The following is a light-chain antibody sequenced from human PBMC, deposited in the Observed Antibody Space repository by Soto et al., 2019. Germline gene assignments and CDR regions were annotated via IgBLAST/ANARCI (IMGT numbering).Light chain of an antibody. CDR1: QSVSSY. V-gene: IGKV3-11*02. CDR3: RQRSNWPPLT. J-gene: IGKJ4*01. CDR2: DGS. Sequence: ESVLTQSPATLPLSPGERATLSCRASQSVSSYLAWYQQKHGQAPRLLIYDGSNRATGFPARFSGRGSGRDFCLVISSLEPEDFVVYYCRQRSNWPPLTFGGGTKVEIK.